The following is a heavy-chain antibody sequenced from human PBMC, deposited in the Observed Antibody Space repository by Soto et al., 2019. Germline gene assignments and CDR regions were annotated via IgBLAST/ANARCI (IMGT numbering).Heavy chain of an antibody. J-gene: IGHJ6*02. Sequence: GGSLRLSCAASGFTFSSYIMNWVRQAPGKGLEWVSYISSGSSTIYYADSVKGRFTISRDNSKNTLYVQLNSLRAEDTAVYYCATTGYCSGTNCFSNYYGMDVWGQGTTVTVSS. CDR1: GFTFSSYI. D-gene: IGHD2-2*03. V-gene: IGHV3-48*01. CDR2: ISSGSSTI. CDR3: ATTGYCSGTNCFSNYYGMDV.